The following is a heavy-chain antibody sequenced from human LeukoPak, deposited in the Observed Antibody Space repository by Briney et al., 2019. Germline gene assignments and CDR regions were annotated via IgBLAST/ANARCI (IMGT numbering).Heavy chain of an antibody. V-gene: IGHV3-66*01. CDR3: ARDEPSPDSTDLDY. CDR2: IYSGGST. J-gene: IGHJ4*02. D-gene: IGHD2/OR15-2a*01. Sequence: GGSLRLSCAASGFTVSSNYMSWVRQAPGKGLEWVSVIYSGGSTYYTDSVKGRFTISRDNSKNTLYLQMNRLRAEDTAVYYCARDEPSPDSTDLDYWGQGTLVTVSS. CDR1: GFTVSSNY.